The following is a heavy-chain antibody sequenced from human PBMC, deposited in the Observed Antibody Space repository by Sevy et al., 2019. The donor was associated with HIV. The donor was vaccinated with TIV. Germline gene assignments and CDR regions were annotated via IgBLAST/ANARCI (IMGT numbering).Heavy chain of an antibody. CDR1: GGSITSSGHY. CDR3: ARVAGGENYDYGIDV. V-gene: IGHV4-39*01. D-gene: IGHD2-21*01. Sequence: SETLSLTCTVSGGSITSSGHYWGWIRQSPGKGLEWIGAVYYVANSYANPSLTSRVTISADTSKNLFSLSLTSLTAADTAIYYCARVAGGENYDYGIDVWGLGTSVTVSS. CDR2: VYYVANS. J-gene: IGHJ6*02.